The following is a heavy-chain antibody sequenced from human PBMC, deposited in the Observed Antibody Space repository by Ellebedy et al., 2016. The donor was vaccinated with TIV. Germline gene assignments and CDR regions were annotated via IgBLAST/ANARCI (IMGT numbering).Heavy chain of an antibody. Sequence: MPSETLSLTCGVSGGSINSDNYWSWVRQSPGRGLEWIGEVYHRGHTNYNPSLRSRVSISVDKSKSQFSLKLSSVTAADTAVYYCARVLTRGTTTLYYWGQGTLVTVSS. CDR1: GGSINSDNY. CDR3: ARVLTRGTTTLYY. D-gene: IGHD1-7*01. J-gene: IGHJ4*02. CDR2: VYHRGHT. V-gene: IGHV4-4*02.